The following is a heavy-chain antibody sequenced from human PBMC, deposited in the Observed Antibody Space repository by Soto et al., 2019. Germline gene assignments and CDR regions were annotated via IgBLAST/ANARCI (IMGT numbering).Heavy chain of an antibody. Sequence: QVQLVESGGGVVQPGRSLRLSCAASGFTFSSYGMHWVRQAPGKGLEWVAVIWYDGSNKYYADSVKGRFTISRDNSKNTLYLQMNSLRAEDTAVYYCAREAVAGTFFDYWGQGTLVTVSS. CDR1: GFTFSSYG. CDR2: IWYDGSNK. CDR3: AREAVAGTFFDY. D-gene: IGHD6-19*01. V-gene: IGHV3-33*01. J-gene: IGHJ4*02.